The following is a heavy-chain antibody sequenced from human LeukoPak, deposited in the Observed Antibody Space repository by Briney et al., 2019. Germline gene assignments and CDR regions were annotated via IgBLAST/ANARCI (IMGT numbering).Heavy chain of an antibody. CDR2: ISSTSSYI. J-gene: IGHJ4*02. D-gene: IGHD2-2*01. V-gene: IGHV3-21*04. Sequence: GGSLRLSCAASGFSFITYNMNWVRQAPGKGLEWVSSISSTSSYIYYADSVKGRFTISRDNAKNSLYLQMNSLRAEDTAVYYCSKWKAIVLVPAARSPIDYWGQGTLVTVSS. CDR1: GFSFITYN. CDR3: SKWKAIVLVPAARSPIDY.